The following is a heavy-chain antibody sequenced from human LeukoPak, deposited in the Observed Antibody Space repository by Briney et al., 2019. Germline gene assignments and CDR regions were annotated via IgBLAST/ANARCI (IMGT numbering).Heavy chain of an antibody. J-gene: IGHJ3*02. Sequence: SETLSLTCTVSGGSISSYYWSWIRQPPGKGLEWIGYIYYSGSTNYNPSLKSRVTISVDTSKNQFSLKLSSVTAADTAVYYCAREIGWSDAFDIWGQGTMVTVSS. D-gene: IGHD6-19*01. V-gene: IGHV4-59*12. CDR1: GGSISSYY. CDR3: AREIGWSDAFDI. CDR2: IYYSGST.